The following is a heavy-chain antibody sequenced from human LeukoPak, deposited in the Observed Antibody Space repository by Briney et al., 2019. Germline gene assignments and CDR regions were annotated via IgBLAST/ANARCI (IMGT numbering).Heavy chain of an antibody. CDR2: IKQDGSEK. J-gene: IGHJ4*02. Sequence: GGSLRLSCAASGFTFSSYWMSWVRQPPGKGLEWVANIKQDGSEKYYVDSVKGRFTISRDNAKNSLYLQMNSLRAEDTAVYYCARDLGSSHYDFWSGYGRAFDYWGQGTLVTVSS. CDR3: ARDLGSSHYDFWSGYGRAFDY. D-gene: IGHD3-3*01. CDR1: GFTFSSYW. V-gene: IGHV3-7*01.